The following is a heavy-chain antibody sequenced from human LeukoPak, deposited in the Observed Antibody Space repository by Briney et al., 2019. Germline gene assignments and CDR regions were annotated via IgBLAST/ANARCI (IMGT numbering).Heavy chain of an antibody. CDR3: AREIAGPYCSSTSCCTPSDYYYGMDV. J-gene: IGHJ6*02. CDR2: ITPIFGTA. V-gene: IGHV1-69*01. CDR1: GGTFSSYA. D-gene: IGHD2-2*02. Sequence: ASVKVSCKASGGTFSSYAISWVRQAPGQGLEWMGGITPIFGTANYAQKFQGRVTITADESTSTAYMELSSLRSEDTAVYYCAREIAGPYCSSTSCCTPSDYYYGMDVWGQGTTVTVSS.